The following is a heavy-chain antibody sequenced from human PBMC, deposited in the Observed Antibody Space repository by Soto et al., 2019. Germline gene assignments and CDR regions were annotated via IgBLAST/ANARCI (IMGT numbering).Heavy chain of an antibody. CDR1: GGTFSSYA. Sequence: ASVKVSCKASGGTFSSYAISCVRQAPGQGLEWMGGIIPIFGTANYAQKFQGRVTITADESTSTAYMELSSLRSEDTAVYYCARAPYSSSWSYYYYGMDVWGQGTTVTVSS. V-gene: IGHV1-69*13. CDR3: ARAPYSSSWSYYYYGMDV. CDR2: IIPIFGTA. D-gene: IGHD6-13*01. J-gene: IGHJ6*02.